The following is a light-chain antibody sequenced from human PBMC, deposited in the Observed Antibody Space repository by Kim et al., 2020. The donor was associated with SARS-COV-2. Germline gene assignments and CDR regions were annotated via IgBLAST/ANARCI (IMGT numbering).Light chain of an antibody. CDR3: QQTYNTPLT. CDR2: AAS. CDR1: QTISSY. J-gene: IGKJ4*01. Sequence: LSASVGDRVTITCRASQTISSYVNWYQQKPGRAPNLLIYAASSLQSGVPSRFSGSGSGTDFTLTISSLQPEDFAIYYCQQTYNTPLTFGGGTKVEMK. V-gene: IGKV1-39*01.